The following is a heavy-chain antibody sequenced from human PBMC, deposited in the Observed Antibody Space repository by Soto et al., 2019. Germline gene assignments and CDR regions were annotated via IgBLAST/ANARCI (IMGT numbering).Heavy chain of an antibody. V-gene: IGHV1-69*01. CDR3: AVGAYCSGGSCYYAFDI. D-gene: IGHD2-15*01. CDR2: IIPIFGTA. J-gene: IGHJ3*02. CDR1: GGTVSSYA. Sequence: QVQLVQSGAEVKKPGSSVKVSCKASGGTVSSYAISWVRQAPGQGLEWMGGIIPIFGTANYAQKFQGRVTITADESTSTAYMELSSLRSEDTAVSYCAVGAYCSGGSCYYAFDIWGQGTMVTVSS.